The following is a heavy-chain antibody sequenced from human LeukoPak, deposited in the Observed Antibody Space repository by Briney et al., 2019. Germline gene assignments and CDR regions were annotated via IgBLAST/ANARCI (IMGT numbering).Heavy chain of an antibody. V-gene: IGHV4-38-2*02. CDR2: MSQSGST. D-gene: IGHD1-26*01. CDR3: ARDLAGATTFDY. CDR1: GYSISSGYY. J-gene: IGHJ4*02. Sequence: SETLSLTCSVSGYSISSGYYWGWIRPPPGKGLEWIGIMSQSGSTFKNPSLKRRLTIVVDTSNNQVSLKLSSVTAADTAVYYCARDLAGATTFDYWGQGTLVTVSS.